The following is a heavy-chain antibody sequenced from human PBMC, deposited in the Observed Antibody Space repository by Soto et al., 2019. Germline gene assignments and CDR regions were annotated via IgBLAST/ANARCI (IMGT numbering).Heavy chain of an antibody. Sequence: QVQLVESGGGVVQPGRSLRLSCAASGFTFSSYAMHWVRQAPGKGLEWVAVISYDGSNKYYADSVKGRFTISRDNSKNTLYLQMNSLRAEDTDVYYCARDLDYGGKDYYYYGMDVWGQGTTVTVSS. CDR1: GFTFSSYA. D-gene: IGHD4-17*01. J-gene: IGHJ6*02. CDR2: ISYDGSNK. CDR3: ARDLDYGGKDYYYYGMDV. V-gene: IGHV3-30*14.